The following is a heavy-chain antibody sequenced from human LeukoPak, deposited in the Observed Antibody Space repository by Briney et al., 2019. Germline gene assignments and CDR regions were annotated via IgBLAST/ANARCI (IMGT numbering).Heavy chain of an antibody. CDR2: ISGSGGST. CDR3: AKRMGYSSGWYYFDY. D-gene: IGHD6-19*01. V-gene: IGHV3-23*01. J-gene: IGHJ4*02. Sequence: VGSLRLSCAASGFTFSSYAKSWVRQAPGKGLEWVSAISGSGGSTYYADSVKGRFTISRDNSKNTLYLQMNSLRAEDTAVYYCAKRMGYSSGWYYFDYWGQGTLVTVSS. CDR1: GFTFSSYA.